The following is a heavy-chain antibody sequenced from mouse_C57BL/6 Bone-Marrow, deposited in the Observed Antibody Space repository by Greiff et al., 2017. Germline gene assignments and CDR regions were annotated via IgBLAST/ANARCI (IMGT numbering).Heavy chain of an antibody. V-gene: IGHV14-4*01. J-gene: IGHJ1*03. CDR2: IDPENGDT. CDR1: GFNIKDDY. Sequence: VKLQQSGAELVRPGASVKLSCTASGFNIKDDYMHWVKQRPEQGLEWIGWIDPENGDTEYASQFQGKATITADTSSNTAYLQLSSLTSEYTAVYYCTPLVGWYFDVWGTGTTVTVSS. CDR3: TPLVGWYFDV.